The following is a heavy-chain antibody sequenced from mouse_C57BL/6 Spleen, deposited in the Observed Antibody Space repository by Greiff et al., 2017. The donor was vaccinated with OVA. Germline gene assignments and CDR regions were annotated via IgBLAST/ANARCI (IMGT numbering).Heavy chain of an antibody. CDR3: AGGSSSPFAY. Sequence: DVMLVESGGGLVKPGGSLKLSCAASGFTFSSYAMSWVRQTPEKRLEWVATISDGGSYTYYPDNVKGRFTISRDNAKNNLYLQMSHLKSEDTAMYYCAGGSSSPFAYWGQGTLVTVSA. CDR1: GFTFSSYA. J-gene: IGHJ3*01. V-gene: IGHV5-4*03. D-gene: IGHD1-1*01. CDR2: ISDGGSYT.